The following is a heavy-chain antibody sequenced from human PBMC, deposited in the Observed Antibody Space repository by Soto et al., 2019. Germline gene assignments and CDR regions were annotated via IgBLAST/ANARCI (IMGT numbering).Heavy chain of an antibody. Sequence: PGGSLRLSCEGSGFTFSDYYISCIRQAPGKGLDWISYCSNSGTFSRYADSVTGRFSISRDNTKNLLYLQMNSLRAEDTAVYYCARSGENYNRLDYWGQGT. CDR2: CSNSGTFS. CDR3: ARSGENYNRLDY. V-gene: IGHV3-11*06. D-gene: IGHD1-7*01. J-gene: IGHJ4*02. CDR1: GFTFSDYY.